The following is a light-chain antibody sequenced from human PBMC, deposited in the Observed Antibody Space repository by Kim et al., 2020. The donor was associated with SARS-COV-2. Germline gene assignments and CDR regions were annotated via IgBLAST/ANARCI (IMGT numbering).Light chain of an antibody. V-gene: IGKV3-20*01. CDR2: GAS. CDR3: QQYDTSPRT. Sequence: SPGERATLSCRSSQSVSSPSFAWYQQKPGHAPRLLIYGASSRATGIPDRFSGSGSGTDFTLTIRRLEPEDFAVYYCQQYDTSPRTFGQGTKVDIK. J-gene: IGKJ1*01. CDR1: QSVSSPS.